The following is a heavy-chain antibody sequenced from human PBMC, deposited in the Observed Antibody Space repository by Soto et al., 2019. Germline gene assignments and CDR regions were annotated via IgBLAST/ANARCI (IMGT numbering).Heavy chain of an antibody. J-gene: IGHJ5*02. Sequence: KSSETLSLTCAVSGYSISSGYYCSWLRQPPGKGLEWFGSIYHGGITYYNPSLNSRVTLSIDMTNNHVSLILNSVTAADTAVYYCARVGPWVPYYYDSSPYTFENWFDPWGQGTLVTVSS. V-gene: IGHV4-38-2*01. D-gene: IGHD3-22*01. CDR1: GYSISSGYY. CDR2: IYHGGIT. CDR3: ARVGPWVPYYYDSSPYTFENWFDP.